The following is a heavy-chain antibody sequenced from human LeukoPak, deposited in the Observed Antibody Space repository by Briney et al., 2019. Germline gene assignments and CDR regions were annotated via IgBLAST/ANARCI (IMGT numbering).Heavy chain of an antibody. CDR1: GDSISGHY. J-gene: IGHJ5*02. Sequence: PSETLSLTCTVSGDSISGHYWSWIRQPPGKGLEWIGYIYYIGTTNYNPSLKSRVTISVDTSKNQFSLKLSSVTAADTAVYYCARLIRPDNWFDPWGQGTLVTVSS. CDR2: IYYIGTT. V-gene: IGHV4-59*11. D-gene: IGHD3-16*01. CDR3: ARLIRPDNWFDP.